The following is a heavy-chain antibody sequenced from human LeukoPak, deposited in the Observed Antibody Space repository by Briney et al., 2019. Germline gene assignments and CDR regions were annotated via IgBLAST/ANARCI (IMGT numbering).Heavy chain of an antibody. Sequence: SETLSLTCTVSGGSISSYYWSWIRQPPGKGLEWIGYIYYSGSTNYNPSLKSRVTISVDTSKNQFSLKLSSVTAADTAVYYCATTLTGYFYAFDYWGQGTLVTVSS. J-gene: IGHJ4*02. CDR1: GGSISSYY. CDR3: ATTLTGYFYAFDY. V-gene: IGHV4-59*08. CDR2: IYYSGST. D-gene: IGHD3-9*01.